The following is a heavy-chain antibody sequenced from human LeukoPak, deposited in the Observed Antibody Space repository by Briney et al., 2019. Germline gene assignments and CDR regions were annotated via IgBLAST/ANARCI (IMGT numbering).Heavy chain of an antibody. Sequence: SETLSLTCTVSGGSISSYYWSWIRQPPGKGLEWIGYIYYSGSTNYNPSLKSRVTISVDTSKNQFSLKLSSVTAADTAVYYCARHHFQGSSADGFDYWGQGTLVTVSS. D-gene: IGHD6-6*01. CDR1: GGSISSYY. CDR2: IYYSGST. V-gene: IGHV4-59*08. CDR3: ARHHFQGSSADGFDY. J-gene: IGHJ4*02.